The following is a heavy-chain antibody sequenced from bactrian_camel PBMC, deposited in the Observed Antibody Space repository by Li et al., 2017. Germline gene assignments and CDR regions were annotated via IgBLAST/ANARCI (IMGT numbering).Heavy chain of an antibody. D-gene: IGHD4*01. CDR2: IGSNSLMA. CDR1: GYYSN. V-gene: IGHV3S63*01. Sequence: VQLVESGGGSVQAGGSLTLSCVVSGYYSNIAWFRQASGEAREGLARIGSNSLMAFIADSVKGRFTLSQDDAKSTVYPQMNSLKPEDTGMYYCATDRDVNVPPSLALDSHRYNYWGQGTQVTVS. CDR3: ATDRDVNVPPSLALDSHRYNY. J-gene: IGHJ4*01.